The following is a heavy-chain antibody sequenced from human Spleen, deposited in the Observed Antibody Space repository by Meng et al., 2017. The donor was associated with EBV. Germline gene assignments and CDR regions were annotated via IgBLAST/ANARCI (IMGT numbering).Heavy chain of an antibody. CDR1: RDTFTGYK. V-gene: IGHV1-2*03. CDR2: LDPTSGAT. Sequence: HVLWVQAGTAVETLGAAGRASGMSLRDTFTGYKLHVLAQAPEPRREWVARLDPTSGATKYKQKLQGRVNITTDASSSTLYRKLCEHRSDDTALYDCARERSVGRIDHWGQGTLVTVSS. D-gene: IGHD3-10*01. J-gene: IGHJ4*02. CDR3: ARERSVGRIDH.